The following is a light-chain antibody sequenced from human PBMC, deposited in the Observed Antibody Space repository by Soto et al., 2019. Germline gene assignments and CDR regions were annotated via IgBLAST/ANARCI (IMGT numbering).Light chain of an antibody. CDR1: QSINSK. Sequence: QSPATLSVSPGEIAPLSCRASQSINSKLAWYQQKPGQAPRLLIYGASIGATGIPARFSGSGSGTEFTLTISSLQSEDLAAYYCQEYNHWHPITFGGGTKVDIK. CDR3: QEYNHWHPIT. V-gene: IGKV3-15*01. CDR2: GAS. J-gene: IGKJ4*01.